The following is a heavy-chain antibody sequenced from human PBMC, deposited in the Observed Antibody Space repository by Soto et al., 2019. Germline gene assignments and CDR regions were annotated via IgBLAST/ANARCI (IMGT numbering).Heavy chain of an antibody. CDR2: ISHDGHA. CDR1: DDSIIDSRYY. D-gene: IGHD4-17*01. Sequence: SETLSLTCSVLDDSIIDSRYYWGWIRQSPEKGLEWIGSISHDGHAYYNPPLKSRVTLFADTSRNQFSLKMKSVTVADTALYFCARQVYGDYLGDNWFDPWGQGAPVTVSS. J-gene: IGHJ5*02. CDR3: ARQVYGDYLGDNWFDP. V-gene: IGHV4-39*01.